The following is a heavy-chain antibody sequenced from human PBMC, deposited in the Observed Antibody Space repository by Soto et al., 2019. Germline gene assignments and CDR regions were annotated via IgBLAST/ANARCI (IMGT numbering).Heavy chain of an antibody. D-gene: IGHD3-3*01. CDR3: AREFTYYDFWSGYYNTGPKFCFDP. CDR1: GFTFSSYW. CDR2: IKQDGSEK. J-gene: IGHJ5*02. V-gene: IGHV3-7*01. Sequence: GGSLRLSCAASGFTFSSYWMSWVRQAPGKGLEWVANIKQDGSEKYYVDSVKGRFTISRDNAKNSLYLQMNSLRAEDTAVYYCAREFTYYDFWSGYYNTGPKFCFDPWGQGTLVTVSS.